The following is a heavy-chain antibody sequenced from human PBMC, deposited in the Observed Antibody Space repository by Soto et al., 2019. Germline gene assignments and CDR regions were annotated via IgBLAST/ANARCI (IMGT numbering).Heavy chain of an antibody. CDR2: ISSSSSTI. J-gene: IGHJ6*02. Sequence: GGSLRLSCAASGFTFSSYSMNWVRQAPGKGLEWVSYISSSSSTIYYADSVKGRFTISRDNSKNTLYLQMNSLRAEDTAVYYCARDSFAAASGAYYDSSGHANYYYYYGMDVWGQGTTVTVSS. CDR1: GFTFSSYS. CDR3: ARDSFAAASGAYYDSSGHANYYYYYGMDV. D-gene: IGHD3-22*01. V-gene: IGHV3-48*01.